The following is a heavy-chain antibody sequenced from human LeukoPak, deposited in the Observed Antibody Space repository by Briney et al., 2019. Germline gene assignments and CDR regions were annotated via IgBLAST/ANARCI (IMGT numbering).Heavy chain of an antibody. D-gene: IGHD4-23*01. V-gene: IGHV4-59*01. J-gene: IGHJ6*03. CDR2: VYYSGST. CDR3: ARESVSISTVVNPGDYYYYMDV. Sequence: SETLSLTCTVSGGSISSYYWSWIRQPPGKGLEWIGYVYYSGSTNYNPSLKSRVTISVDTSKNQFSLKLSSATAADTAVYYCARESVSISTVVNPGDYYYYMDVWGKGTTVTVSS. CDR1: GGSISSYY.